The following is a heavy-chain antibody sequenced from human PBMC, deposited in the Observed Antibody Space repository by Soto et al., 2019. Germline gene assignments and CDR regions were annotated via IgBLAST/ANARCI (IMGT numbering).Heavy chain of an antibody. D-gene: IGHD3-10*01. Sequence: RLSCEGSGFTFPDYYLAWIRQAPGKGLAWVSYINRSAFTMSYGDSVKGRFTISRDNAKNSLFLQMHSLRADDTAGYYCSRVPYGTDLYYLDYWGQGTLVTVSS. J-gene: IGHJ4*02. CDR1: GFTFPDYY. CDR2: INRSAFTM. V-gene: IGHV3-11*01. CDR3: SRVPYGTDLYYLDY.